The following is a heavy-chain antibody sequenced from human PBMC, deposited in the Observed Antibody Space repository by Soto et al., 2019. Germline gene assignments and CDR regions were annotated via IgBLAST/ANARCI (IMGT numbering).Heavy chain of an antibody. Sequence: QVQLQESGPGLVKPSGTLSLTCAVSGDSMNNNNWWSWVRQSPRKGLEWIAEIYHSGATNYNPSLQSRVTISIDKSEKQFSLKLNSVTAADTAVYYCARAGVGLAFDSWGQGALVTVSS. CDR2: IYHSGAT. V-gene: IGHV4-4*02. CDR3: ARAGVGLAFDS. J-gene: IGHJ5*01. D-gene: IGHD1-26*01. CDR1: GDSMNNNNW.